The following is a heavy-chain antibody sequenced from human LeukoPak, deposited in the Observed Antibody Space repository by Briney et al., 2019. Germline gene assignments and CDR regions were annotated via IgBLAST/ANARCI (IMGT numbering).Heavy chain of an antibody. J-gene: IGHJ4*02. V-gene: IGHV4-38-2*01. D-gene: IGHD3-9*01. Sequence: PSETLSLTCAVSGYSISSGYYWGWIRQPPGKGLEWIGSISHSGSTYYNLSLTSRVTISVDTSKNQFSLKLSSVAASDTAVYYCARRYFPRYFDYWGQGTLVTVSS. CDR3: ARRYFPRYFDY. CDR2: ISHSGST. CDR1: GYSISSGYY.